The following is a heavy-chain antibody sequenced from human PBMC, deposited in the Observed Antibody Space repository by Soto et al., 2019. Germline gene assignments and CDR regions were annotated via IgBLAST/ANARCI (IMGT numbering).Heavy chain of an antibody. Sequence: SVKVSCKASGVTFDNYAVSWVRQAPGQGLEWMGGIIPMFETVNYAQRFQGRLTIAADESTSTAYMELTSLTSADTAIYFCARGLRTGNYGMDVWGQGTTVTVSS. CDR1: GVTFDNYA. V-gene: IGHV1-69*13. CDR2: IIPMFETV. J-gene: IGHJ6*02. D-gene: IGHD2-15*01. CDR3: ARGLRTGNYGMDV.